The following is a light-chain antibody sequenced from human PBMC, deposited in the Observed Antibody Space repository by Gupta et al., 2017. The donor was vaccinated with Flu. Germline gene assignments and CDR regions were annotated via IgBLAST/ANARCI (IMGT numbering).Light chain of an antibody. CDR2: LNSDGSH. J-gene: IGLJ2*01. CDR1: SGHSSYA. Sequence: HLVLTQSPSASASLGASVKLTCILISGHSSYAIAWHQQQPEKGPRYLMKLNSDGSHNKGDGIPDRFSGSSSGAERYLIISRLQSEDEADYYCQTWGAGIVVFGGGTKLTVL. V-gene: IGLV4-69*01. CDR3: QTWGAGIVV.